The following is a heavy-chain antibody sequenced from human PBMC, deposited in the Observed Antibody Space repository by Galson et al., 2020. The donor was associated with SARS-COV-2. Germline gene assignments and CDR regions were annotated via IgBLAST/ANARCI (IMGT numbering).Heavy chain of an antibody. CDR3: ARDQLNYYYYAMGV. D-gene: IGHD1-1*01. V-gene: IGHV3-21*01. J-gene: IGHJ6*02. CDR1: GFTFSNYF. CDR2: ITTGSTYI. Sequence: GESLKISCAASGFTFSNYFMSWVRQAPGKGLEWVSSITTGSTYIYYADSVKGRFTISRDNAKNSLYLQMNSLRAEDTAVYYCARDQLNYYYYAMGVWGQGTTVTVSS.